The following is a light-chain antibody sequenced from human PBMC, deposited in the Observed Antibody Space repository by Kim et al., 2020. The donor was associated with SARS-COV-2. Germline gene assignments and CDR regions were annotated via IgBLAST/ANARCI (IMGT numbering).Light chain of an antibody. CDR2: GAS. J-gene: IGKJ2*01. Sequence: SASVGDRVTITCRASQGISRSLAWYQQKPGKAPTLLIYGASILQSGVPSRFSGSGSGTDFTLTISSLQPEDCATYCCQQLNSFPRTFGQGTKLEI. V-gene: IGKV1-9*01. CDR3: QQLNSFPRT. CDR1: QGISRS.